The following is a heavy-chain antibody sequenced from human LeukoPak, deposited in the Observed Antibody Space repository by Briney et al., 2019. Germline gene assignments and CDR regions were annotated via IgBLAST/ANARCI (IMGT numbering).Heavy chain of an antibody. CDR1: GGSIRSDDCY. D-gene: IGHD3-10*01. V-gene: IGHV4-30-4*01. CDR3: ARGADYYGSGRSYDY. Sequence: SQTLSLTCIVSGGSIRSDDCYWSWIRQSPGMGLEWIGYTFHSGNTFYNPSLKSRITISVDTSKNQFSLDLTSVTAADTAVYSCARGADYYGSGRSYDYWGQGTLVTVSS. J-gene: IGHJ4*02. CDR2: TFHSGNT.